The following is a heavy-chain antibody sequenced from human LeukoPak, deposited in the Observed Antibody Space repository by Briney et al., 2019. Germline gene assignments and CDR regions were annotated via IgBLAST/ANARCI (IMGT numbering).Heavy chain of an antibody. D-gene: IGHD6-13*01. Sequence: SETLSLTCTVSGGSVTSYYCNWVRQPPGRGLEWIGYIYYSGGTNYNPSLESRVTISLDTAKSQFSLKLRSVTAKDTAVYYCATTGATSPSSASWFNIEYWGQGTLVPVSS. CDR2: IYYSGGT. J-gene: IGHJ4*02. CDR3: ATTGATSPSSASWFNIEY. V-gene: IGHV4-59*08. CDR1: GGSVTSYY.